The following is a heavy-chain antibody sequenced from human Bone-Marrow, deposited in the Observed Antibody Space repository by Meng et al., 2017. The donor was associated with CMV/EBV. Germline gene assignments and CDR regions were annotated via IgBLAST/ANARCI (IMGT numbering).Heavy chain of an antibody. V-gene: IGHV3-30*02. D-gene: IGHD3-10*01. CDR1: GFTFSNYG. Sequence: GESLKISCAASGFTFSNYGMHWVRQAPGKGLEWVAFIRYDGSKEDYGDSVQGRLTISRDNSKNTLYLQMNSLRADDTALYYCAKDSGGEGDMAVWGPGTTVTCSS. CDR2: IRYDGSKE. J-gene: IGHJ6*01. CDR3: AKDSGGEGDMAV.